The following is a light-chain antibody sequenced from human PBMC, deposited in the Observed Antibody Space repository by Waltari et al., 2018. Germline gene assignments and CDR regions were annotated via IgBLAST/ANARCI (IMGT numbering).Light chain of an antibody. Sequence: DIQMTQSPSTLSASVGDRVTITRRASQSISSWLGWYQQKPGKAPKLLIYKASSLERGVPSRFSGSGSGTEITVTISSLQPDDFATYYCQQYNSYPWTFGQGTKVEIK. CDR1: QSISSW. V-gene: IGKV1-5*03. CDR2: KAS. J-gene: IGKJ1*01. CDR3: QQYNSYPWT.